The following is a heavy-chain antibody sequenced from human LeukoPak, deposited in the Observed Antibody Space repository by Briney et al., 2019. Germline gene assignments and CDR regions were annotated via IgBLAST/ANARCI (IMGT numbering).Heavy chain of an antibody. CDR2: INPNSGGT. Sequence: ASVKVSCKTSGYTVTDFYMRWVRQAPGQGLEWMGWINPNSGGTNYAQKFQGRVTLTRDTSISTAYMELSRLRSDDTAVYYCARDSQAFCSGVSCLNYFDYWGQGTLVTVSS. CDR3: ARDSQAFCSGVSCLNYFDY. V-gene: IGHV1-2*02. CDR1: GYTVTDFY. D-gene: IGHD2-15*01. J-gene: IGHJ4*02.